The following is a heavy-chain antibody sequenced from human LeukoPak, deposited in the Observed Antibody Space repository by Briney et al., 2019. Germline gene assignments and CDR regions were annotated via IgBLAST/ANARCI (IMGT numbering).Heavy chain of an antibody. V-gene: IGHV3-23*01. CDR3: AKDGRNWNDVGNWFDP. D-gene: IGHD1-1*01. CDR1: GFTFSSYA. J-gene: IGHJ5*02. Sequence: GGSLRLSCAASGFTFSSYAMSWVRQAPGKGLEWVSAISGSGGSTYYADSVKGRFTISRDNSKNTLYLQMNSLRAEDTAVYYCAKDGRNWNDVGNWFDPWGQGTLVTVSS. CDR2: ISGSGGST.